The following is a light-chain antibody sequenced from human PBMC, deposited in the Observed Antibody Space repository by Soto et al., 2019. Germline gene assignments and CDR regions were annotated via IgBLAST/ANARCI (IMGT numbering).Light chain of an antibody. Sequence: EIVLTQSPGTLSLSPGQRATLSCRASQSVSSSYLAWYQQKPGQAPRLLIYGASTRATVIPAGFSGSGSGTDFTLTISSLEPEDFAVYYCQQRSNWPPITFGQGTRLEIK. CDR2: GAS. J-gene: IGKJ5*01. V-gene: IGKV3D-20*02. CDR1: QSVSSSY. CDR3: QQRSNWPPIT.